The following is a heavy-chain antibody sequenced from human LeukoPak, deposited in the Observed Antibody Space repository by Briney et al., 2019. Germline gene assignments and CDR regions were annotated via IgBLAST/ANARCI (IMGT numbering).Heavy chain of an antibody. D-gene: IGHD3-22*01. CDR1: GGSISSGGYY. CDR3: ARSPPNYYDSSGYYYED. Sequence: PSETLSLTCTVSGGSISSGGYYWSWIRQPPGKGLEWIGYIYRSGSTYYNPSLKSRVTISVDRSKSQFSLKLSSVTAADTAVYYCARSPPNYYDSSGYYYEDWGQGTLVTVSS. V-gene: IGHV4-30-2*01. CDR2: IYRSGST. J-gene: IGHJ4*02.